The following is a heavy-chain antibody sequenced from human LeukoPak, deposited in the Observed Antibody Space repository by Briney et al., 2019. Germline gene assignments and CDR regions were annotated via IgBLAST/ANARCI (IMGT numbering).Heavy chain of an antibody. D-gene: IGHD3-16*01. V-gene: IGHV4-34*01. Sequence: SETLSLTCAVYGRSLSGYYWSWIRQPPGKGLEWIGEINHSGSTNYNPSLKSRVTISVDTSKNQFSLKLSSVTAADTAVYYCARGPGPLGYWGQGTLVTVSS. J-gene: IGHJ4*02. CDR1: GRSLSGYY. CDR2: INHSGST. CDR3: ARGPGPLGY.